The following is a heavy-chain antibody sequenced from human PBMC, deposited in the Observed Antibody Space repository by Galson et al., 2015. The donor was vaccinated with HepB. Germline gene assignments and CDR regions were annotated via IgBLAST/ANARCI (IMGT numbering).Heavy chain of an antibody. Sequence: SLRLSCAASGFTFDDYAMQWVRQAPGKGLEWVSGISWNSGSIGYADSVKGRFTISRDNAKNSLYLQMNSLRAEDTALYYCARRWEPKAYGPFDICGQGTMVTVSA. CDR2: ISWNSGSI. V-gene: IGHV3-9*01. CDR1: GFTFDDYA. CDR3: ARRWEPKAYGPFDI. J-gene: IGHJ3*02. D-gene: IGHD1-26*01.